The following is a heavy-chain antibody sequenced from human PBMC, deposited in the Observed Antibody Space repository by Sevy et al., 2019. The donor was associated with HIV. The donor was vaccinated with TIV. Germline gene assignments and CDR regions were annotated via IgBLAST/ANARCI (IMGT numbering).Heavy chain of an antibody. CDR3: ARDWERWFDP. CDR1: GGSISSYY. D-gene: IGHD1-26*01. J-gene: IGHJ5*02. CDR2: IYYSGST. Sequence: SETLSLTCTVSGGSISSYYWSWIRQPPGKGLEWIGYIYYSGSTNYNPSLKSRVTISVDTSKNQFSLKLSSVTAADTAVYYWARDWERWFDPWGQGTLVTVSS. V-gene: IGHV4-59*01.